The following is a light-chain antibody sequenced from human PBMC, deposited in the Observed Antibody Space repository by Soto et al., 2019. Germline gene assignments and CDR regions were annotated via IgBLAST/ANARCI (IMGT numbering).Light chain of an antibody. V-gene: IGKV1-27*01. CDR3: QKYNSAPECT. CDR1: QGISNY. CDR2: AAS. Sequence: DIQMTQSPSSLSASVGDRVTITCRASQGISNYLAWYQQKPGKVPKLLLYAASTLQSGVPSRFSGSGSGTDFTLTISSLQPEDVATYYCQKYNSAPECTFGQGTKVEIK. J-gene: IGKJ1*01.